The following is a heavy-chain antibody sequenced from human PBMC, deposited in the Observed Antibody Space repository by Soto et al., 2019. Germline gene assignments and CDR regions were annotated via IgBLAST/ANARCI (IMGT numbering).Heavy chain of an antibody. Sequence: EVQLLESGGGLVQPGGSQRLSCAASGFTFSSYAMSWVRQAPGKGLEWVSDITGSGGYTFYADSVTGRLTISRDNSKNTLYLQMSSLRAEDTAVYYCAKERYYDILTGPENYYYYYGMDVWGQGTTVTVYS. J-gene: IGHJ6*02. CDR2: ITGSGGYT. CDR3: AKERYYDILTGPENYYYYYGMDV. D-gene: IGHD3-9*01. CDR1: GFTFSSYA. V-gene: IGHV3-23*01.